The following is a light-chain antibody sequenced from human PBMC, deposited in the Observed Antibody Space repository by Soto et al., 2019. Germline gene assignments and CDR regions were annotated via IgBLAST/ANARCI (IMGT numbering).Light chain of an antibody. CDR2: AAS. J-gene: IGKJ3*01. CDR1: QTITRH. CDR3: QQRDTTPLFT. V-gene: IGKV1-39*01. Sequence: DIQMTQSPSSLSASVGDTVTITCRASQTITRHLNWYQQKPGKAPKLLIYAASTLRSGVPSRFSGSGSGTDFTLTISSLQPEDFSTYYCQQRDTTPLFTFGPGTKVDIK.